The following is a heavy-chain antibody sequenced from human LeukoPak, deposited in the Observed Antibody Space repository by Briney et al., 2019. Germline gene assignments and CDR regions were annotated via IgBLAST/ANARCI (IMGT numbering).Heavy chain of an antibody. J-gene: IGHJ6*02. D-gene: IGHD6-13*01. CDR2: IIPILGLA. V-gene: IGHV1-69*04. CDR1: GGTFSSYA. CDR3: ARDQSSSQQEAYYYYYYGMDV. Sequence: SVKVSCKASGGTFSSYAISWVRQAPGQGLEWMGGIIPILGLANYAQKFQGRVTITADKSTSTAYMELSSLRSEDTAVYYCARDQSSSQQEAYYYYYYGMDVWGQGTTVTVSS.